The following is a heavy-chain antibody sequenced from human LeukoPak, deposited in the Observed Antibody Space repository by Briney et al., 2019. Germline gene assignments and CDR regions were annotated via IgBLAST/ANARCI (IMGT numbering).Heavy chain of an antibody. V-gene: IGHV3-21*01. D-gene: IGHD6-6*01. CDR1: GFTFSSYS. Sequence: PGGSLRLSCAASGFTFSSYSMNWIRQAPGKGLEWVSSISSSSSYIYYADSVKGRFTISRDNAKNSLYLQMNSLRAEDTAVYYCARDPKYSSSYYFDYWGQGTLVTVSS. J-gene: IGHJ4*02. CDR3: ARDPKYSSSYYFDY. CDR2: ISSSSSYI.